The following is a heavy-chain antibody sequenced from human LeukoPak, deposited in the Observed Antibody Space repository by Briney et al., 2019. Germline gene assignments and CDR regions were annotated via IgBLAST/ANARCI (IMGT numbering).Heavy chain of an antibody. CDR1: GGTFSSYA. Sequence: SVKVSCKASGGTFSSYAISWVRQAPGQGLEWMGGIIPIFGTANYAQKFQGRVKITADESKSTAYMVLSSLRSEDTAVYYCARWVVGAPRFDPWGQGTLVTVSS. D-gene: IGHD1-26*01. CDR3: ARWVVGAPRFDP. CDR2: IIPIFGTA. J-gene: IGHJ5*02. V-gene: IGHV1-69*13.